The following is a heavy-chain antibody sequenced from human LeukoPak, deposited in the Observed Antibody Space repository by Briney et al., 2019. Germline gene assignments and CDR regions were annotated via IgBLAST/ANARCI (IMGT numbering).Heavy chain of an antibody. CDR1: GGSISSSSYY. CDR3: ARDTMVRGVIIKAHYYYYMDV. J-gene: IGHJ6*03. V-gene: IGHV4-39*07. Sequence: SETLSLTCTVSGGSISSSSYYWGWIRQPPGKGLEWIGRIYTSGSTNYNPSLKSRVTMSVDTSKNQFSLKLSSVTAADTAVYYCARDTMVRGVIIKAHYYYYMDVWGKGTTVTISS. D-gene: IGHD3-10*01. CDR2: IYTSGST.